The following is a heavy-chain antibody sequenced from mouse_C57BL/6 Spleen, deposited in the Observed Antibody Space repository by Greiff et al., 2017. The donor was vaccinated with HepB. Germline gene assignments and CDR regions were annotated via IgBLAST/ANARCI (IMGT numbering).Heavy chain of an antibody. D-gene: IGHD2-5*01. CDR2: INPNNGGT. J-gene: IGHJ3*01. CDR1: GYTFTDYY. V-gene: IGHV1-26*01. CDR3: ARVWGSNCPFDY. Sequence: EVQLQQSGPELVKPGASVKISCKASGYTFTDYYMNWVKQSHGKGLEWIGDINPNNGGTSYNQKFKGKATLTVDKSSSTAYMELRSLTSEDSAVYYCARVWGSNCPFDYWGQGTLVTVSA.